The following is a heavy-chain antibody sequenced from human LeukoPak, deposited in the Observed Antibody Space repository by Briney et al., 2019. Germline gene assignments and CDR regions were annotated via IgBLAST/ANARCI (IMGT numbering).Heavy chain of an antibody. CDR3: VRDVAYDFRNPYRYFQH. Sequence: GGSLRLSCAASGFTFSSTWMSWVRQAPGKGLEWVANIKQDGSEKHYVDSVKGRFTISRDNAKNLLYLQMNSLRAEDTAVYYCVRDVAYDFRNPYRYFQHWGQGTLVTVSS. D-gene: IGHD3-3*01. V-gene: IGHV3-7*01. CDR1: GFTFSSTW. CDR2: IKQDGSEK. J-gene: IGHJ1*01.